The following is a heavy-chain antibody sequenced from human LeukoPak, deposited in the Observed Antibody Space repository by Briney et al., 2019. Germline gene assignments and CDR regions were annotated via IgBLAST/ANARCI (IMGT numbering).Heavy chain of an antibody. CDR2: IYQSGSI. CDR1: GYSISSGYY. Sequence: PSETLSLTCAVSGYSISSGYYWGWIRQPPGKGLEWIGCIYQSGSIYYNPSLKSRVTISVDTSKNQFSLKLSSVTAADTAVYYCARDYPLFDPWGQRTLVTVSS. CDR3: ARDYPLFDP. V-gene: IGHV4-38-2*02. J-gene: IGHJ5*02.